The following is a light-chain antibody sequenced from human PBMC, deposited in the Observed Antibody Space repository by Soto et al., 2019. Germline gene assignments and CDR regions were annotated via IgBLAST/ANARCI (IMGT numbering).Light chain of an antibody. J-gene: IGLJ2*01. Sequence: QSALTQPASVSGSPGQSITISCTGTISDVGSYNLVSWYQQHPGKAPKLMIYEGSKRPSGVSNRFSGSKSGNTASLTISGLQSEDEADYYCCSYAGSRVVFGGGTKLTVL. V-gene: IGLV2-23*01. CDR2: EGS. CDR3: CSYAGSRVV. CDR1: ISDVGSYNL.